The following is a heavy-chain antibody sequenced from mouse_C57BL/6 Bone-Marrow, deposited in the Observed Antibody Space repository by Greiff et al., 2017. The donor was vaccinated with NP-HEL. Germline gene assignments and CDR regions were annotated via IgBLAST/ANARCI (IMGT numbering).Heavy chain of an antibody. CDR2: INSDGGST. Sequence: DVMLVESGGGLVQPGESLKLSCESNEYEFPSHDMSWVRKTPEKRLALVAAINSDGGSTYYPDTMERRFIISRDNTKKTLYLQMSSLRSEDTALYYCARQGGYYAGGYWGQGTTLTVSS. V-gene: IGHV5-2*01. CDR3: ARQGGYYAGGY. J-gene: IGHJ2*01. CDR1: EYEFPSHD. D-gene: IGHD2-3*01.